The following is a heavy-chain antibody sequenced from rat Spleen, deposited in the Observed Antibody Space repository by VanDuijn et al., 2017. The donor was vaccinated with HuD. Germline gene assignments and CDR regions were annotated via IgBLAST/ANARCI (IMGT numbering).Heavy chain of an antibody. D-gene: IGHD5-1*01. CDR2: ITPSGNIT. V-gene: IGHV5-19*01. J-gene: IGHJ3*01. Sequence: EVQLVASGGGLVQPGRSLKLSCAASGFTFSNYGMHWIRQAPAKGLEWVASITPSGNITYYRDSVKGRFTISRENAKSTLFLQMDSLRSEDTATYYCATTPGRPFAYWGQGTLVTVSS. CDR3: ATTPGRPFAY. CDR1: GFTFSNYG.